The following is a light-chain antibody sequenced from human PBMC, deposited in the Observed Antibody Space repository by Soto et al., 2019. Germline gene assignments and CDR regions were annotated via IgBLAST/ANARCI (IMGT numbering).Light chain of an antibody. CDR2: DVS. Sequence: QSALTQPASVSGSPGQSITISCTGTSSDVGTYDSVSWYQHHPGKAPKLLIFDVSDRPSGVSNRFSGSKSGNTASLTISGLQAEDEADYYCSSYTRRTTHLLFGRGTKLPVL. V-gene: IGLV2-14*03. CDR1: SSDVGTYDS. CDR3: SSYTRRTTHLL. J-gene: IGLJ2*01.